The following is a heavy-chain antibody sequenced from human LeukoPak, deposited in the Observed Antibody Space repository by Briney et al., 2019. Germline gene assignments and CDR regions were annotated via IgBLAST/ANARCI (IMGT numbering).Heavy chain of an antibody. CDR2: IIPIFGTA. Sequence: SVKVSCKASGGTFSSYAISWVRQAPGQGLEWMGGIIPIFGTANYAQKFQGRVTITADESTSTAYMELSSLRSEDTAVYYCARAEREYYYDSSRYYYCAFDIWGQGTRVTVSS. D-gene: IGHD3-22*01. J-gene: IGHJ3*02. CDR1: GGTFSSYA. V-gene: IGHV1-69*13. CDR3: ARAEREYYYDSSRYYYCAFDI.